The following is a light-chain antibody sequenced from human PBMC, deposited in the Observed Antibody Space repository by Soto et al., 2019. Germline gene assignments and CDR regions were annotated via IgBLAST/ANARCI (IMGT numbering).Light chain of an antibody. CDR3: QQYNNWPPYT. J-gene: IGKJ2*01. CDR2: GAS. V-gene: IGKV3-15*01. CDR1: QSVSTN. Sequence: EMAMTQSPATLSVSPGERATLSCRASQSVSTNLAWYQQKPGQAPRLLIYGASTRATGIPARFSGSGSGTECTLTISSLQSEDFAVYYGQQYNNWPPYTFGQGTKLEIK.